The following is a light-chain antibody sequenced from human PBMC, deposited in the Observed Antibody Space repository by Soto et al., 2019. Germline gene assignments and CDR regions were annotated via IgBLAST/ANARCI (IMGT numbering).Light chain of an antibody. CDR1: SSNIGAGYD. V-gene: IGLV1-40*01. CDR3: QSYDSGLSGLV. J-gene: IGLJ1*01. Sequence: QSVLTQPPSVSGAPGQRVTISCTGSSSNIGAGYDVHWYQQLPGTAPKLLISGNSNRPSGVPDRFSGSKSGTSASLAITGLQAEDEADYCQSYDSGLSGLVFGTGTKLTVL. CDR2: GNS.